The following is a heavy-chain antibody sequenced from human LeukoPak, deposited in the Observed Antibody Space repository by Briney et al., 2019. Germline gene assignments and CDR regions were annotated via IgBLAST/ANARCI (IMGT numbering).Heavy chain of an antibody. Sequence: SETLSLTCAVYGGSFSGYYWSWIRQPPGKGLEWIGKINHSGSTNYNPSLKSRVTISVDTSKNQFSLKLSSVTAADTAVYYCARGGIVVVPAATGDDFDYWGQGTLVTVSS. V-gene: IGHV4-34*01. D-gene: IGHD2-2*01. CDR3: ARGGIVVVPAATGDDFDY. CDR1: GGSFSGYY. CDR2: INHSGST. J-gene: IGHJ4*02.